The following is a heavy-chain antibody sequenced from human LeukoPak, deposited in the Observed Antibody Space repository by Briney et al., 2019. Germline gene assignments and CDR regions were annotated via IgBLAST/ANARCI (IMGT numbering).Heavy chain of an antibody. J-gene: IGHJ4*02. CDR2: ISSSSSYT. V-gene: IGHV3-11*06. CDR1: GFTFSDYY. CDR3: ARVFYDILTGYYKDY. Sequence: KPGGSLRLSCAASGFTFSDYYMSWIRQAPGKWLEWVSYISSSSSYTNYADSVKSRFTISRDNAKNSLYLQMNSLRAEDTAVYYCARVFYDILTGYYKDYWGQGTLVTVSS. D-gene: IGHD3-9*01.